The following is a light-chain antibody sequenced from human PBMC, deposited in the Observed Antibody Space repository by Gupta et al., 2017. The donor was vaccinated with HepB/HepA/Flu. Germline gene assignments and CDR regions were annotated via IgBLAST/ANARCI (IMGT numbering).Light chain of an antibody. V-gene: IGLV1-44*01. CDR2: SSN. J-gene: IGLJ3*02. Sequence: HSVLTPPPSASGAPGQRVTISCSGGSSSIGSNTVNWYQQVPGTAPKLLMYSSNQRPSGVPDRFSGSKSGASASLAISGLQSEDEADYYCSTWDDSRNGWVFGGGTKLTVL. CDR3: STWDDSRNGWV. CDR1: SSSIGSNT.